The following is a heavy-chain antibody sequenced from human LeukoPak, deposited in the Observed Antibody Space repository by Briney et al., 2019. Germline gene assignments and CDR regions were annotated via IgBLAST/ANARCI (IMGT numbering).Heavy chain of an antibody. J-gene: IGHJ4*02. CDR2: IDPNSGGT. CDR3: ARVPGPYTTSRFDY. V-gene: IGHV1-2*02. Sequence: VAAVKVSCLTSGYTFTDYYLHWVRQAPGQGLEWMGRIDPNSGGTNYAQKFQVRVTVTRDTSISTVYMELSGLRSDDTAVYYCARVPGPYTTSRFDYWGQGTLVTVSS. D-gene: IGHD6-13*01. CDR1: GYTFTDYY.